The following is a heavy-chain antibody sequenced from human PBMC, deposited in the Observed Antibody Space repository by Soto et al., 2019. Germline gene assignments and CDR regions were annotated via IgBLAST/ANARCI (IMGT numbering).Heavy chain of an antibody. CDR3: ARVVPGAVAWSGP. D-gene: IGHD2-2*01. CDR2: ISLYSDGT. J-gene: IGHJ5*02. Sequence: QVQLVQSGGEVKRPGASVKVSCKTSGYTFSNYGITWVRQAPGQPLEWLGWISLYSDGTNYAQKFQGRVSMTTHTSTTTAHMEMRSLRSDDTAVYYCARVVPGAVAWSGPWAQGTLVTVSS. V-gene: IGHV1-18*01. CDR1: GYTFSNYG.